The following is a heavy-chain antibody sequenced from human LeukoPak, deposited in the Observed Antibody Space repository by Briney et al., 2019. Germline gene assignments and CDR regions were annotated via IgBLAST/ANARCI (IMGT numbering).Heavy chain of an antibody. D-gene: IGHD3-22*01. V-gene: IGHV3-74*01. CDR1: GFSFGDYG. J-gene: IGHJ4*02. CDR2: LNSDGTTI. CDR3: ARGMDYYDNRGYTTDY. Sequence: GGSLRLSCTASGFSFGDYGFGDYGMNWVRQAPGKGLVWVSRLNSDGTTITYADSVEGRFTISRDNAKNTLYLQMSGLRAEDTAVYYCARGMDYYDNRGYTTDYWGQGTLVTVSS.